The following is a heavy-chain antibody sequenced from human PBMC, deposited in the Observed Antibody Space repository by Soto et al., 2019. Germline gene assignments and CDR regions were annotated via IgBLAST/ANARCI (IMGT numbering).Heavy chain of an antibody. CDR3: ASKGGGDRILDY. CDR2: IYWDDAK. Sequence: SGPTLVNPTQTLTLTCTFSGFSLSASGVGVGWIRQPPGKALEWLAIIYWDDAKHYSPSLKSSLTITKDTSKNQVVLTMTNMDPVDTSTSFCASKGGGDRILDYWGQGTLVTVSS. D-gene: IGHD3-16*01. J-gene: IGHJ4*02. CDR1: GFSLSASGVG. V-gene: IGHV2-5*02.